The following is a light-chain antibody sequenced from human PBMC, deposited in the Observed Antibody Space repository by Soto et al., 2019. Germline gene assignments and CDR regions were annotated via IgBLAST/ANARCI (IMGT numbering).Light chain of an antibody. CDR1: QTVTSNY. Sequence: EVVLTQSPGTLSLSPGERATLSCRASQTVTSNYLAWYQQKPGQAPRLLIYGASSRATDIPARFSGSGSGTDFTLTISRLEPEDFALYYCQQYLNFPVTFGQGTRLEI. J-gene: IGKJ2*01. CDR3: QQYLNFPVT. V-gene: IGKV3-20*01. CDR2: GAS.